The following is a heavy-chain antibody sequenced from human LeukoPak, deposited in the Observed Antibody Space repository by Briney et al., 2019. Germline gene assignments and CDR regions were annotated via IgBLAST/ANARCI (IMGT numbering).Heavy chain of an antibody. J-gene: IGHJ6*04. CDR3: SGEDTEYSSSRLGV. D-gene: IGHD6-6*01. CDR2: ISSSSTTI. V-gene: IGHV3-48*01. CDR1: GFIFSSYG. Sequence: PGGSLRLSCAGSGFIFSSYGMNWVRQAPGKGLEWVSYISSSSTTIYYADSVKGRFTISRDNAKKSLYLQMDSLRVEDTAVYYCSGEDTEYSSSRLGVWGKGTTVTVSS.